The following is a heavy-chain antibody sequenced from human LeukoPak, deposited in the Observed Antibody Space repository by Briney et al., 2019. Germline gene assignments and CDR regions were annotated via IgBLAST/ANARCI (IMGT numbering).Heavy chain of an antibody. CDR2: IRYDGSNK. J-gene: IGHJ4*02. V-gene: IGHV3-30*02. CDR1: GFTFSSYG. Sequence: QPGGSLRLSCAASGFTFSSYGMHWVRQAPGKGLEGVAFIRYDGSNKYYADSVKGRFTISRDNSKNTLYLQMNSLRAEDTAVYYCAKAVAAAVDYWGQGTLVTVSS. D-gene: IGHD6-13*01. CDR3: AKAVAAAVDY.